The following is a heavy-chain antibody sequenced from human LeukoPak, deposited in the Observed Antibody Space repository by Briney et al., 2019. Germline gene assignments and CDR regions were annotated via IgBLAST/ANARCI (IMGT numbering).Heavy chain of an antibody. V-gene: IGHV3-9*01. D-gene: IGHD3-16*01. CDR3: ARDLSLGAPGGFDY. J-gene: IGHJ4*02. Sequence: GRSLRLSCAASGFTFDDYAMHWVRQAPGKGLEWVSGISWNSGRIGYADSVKGRFTISRDNAENSVYLQMDSLRGDDTAVYYCARDLSLGAPGGFDYWAREPWSPSPQ. CDR2: ISWNSGRI. CDR1: GFTFDDYA.